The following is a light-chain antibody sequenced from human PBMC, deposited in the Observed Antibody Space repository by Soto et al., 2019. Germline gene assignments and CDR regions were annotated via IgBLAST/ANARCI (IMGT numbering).Light chain of an antibody. Sequence: DIVMTQSPLSLPVTPGEPASISCRSSQSLLHSNGYNYLDWYLQKPGQSPQLLIYLGSNRASGVPDRLGGSGSGTDFTLKISRVEAEDVGVYYCMQALQTPFTFGPGTKVDIK. V-gene: IGKV2-28*01. CDR2: LGS. CDR3: MQALQTPFT. J-gene: IGKJ3*01. CDR1: QSLLHSNGYNY.